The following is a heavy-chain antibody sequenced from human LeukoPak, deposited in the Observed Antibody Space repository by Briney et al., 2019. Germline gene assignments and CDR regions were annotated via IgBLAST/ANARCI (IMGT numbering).Heavy chain of an antibody. J-gene: IGHJ4*02. Sequence: GGSLRLSCAASGFSFSSFGMNWVRQAPGKGLEWVSYISGGSSFTYYVDSVKGRFTISRDNAKNSLYLQMNSLRAEDTAVYYCAREARGAAAEDYWGQGTLVTVSS. CDR1: GFSFSSFG. CDR2: ISGGSSFT. D-gene: IGHD6-13*01. CDR3: AREARGAAAEDY. V-gene: IGHV3-21*01.